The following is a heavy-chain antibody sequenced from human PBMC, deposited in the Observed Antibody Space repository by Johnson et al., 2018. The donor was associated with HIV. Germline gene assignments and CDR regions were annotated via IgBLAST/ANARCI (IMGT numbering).Heavy chain of an antibody. D-gene: IGHD3-22*01. CDR3: SRVGYYYDSSGYYSDGLDI. CDR2: ITSNTDGGTT. V-gene: IGHV3-15*01. Sequence: VQLVESGGGLVQPGRSLRLSCAASGFTFSNAWMSWVRQAPGKGLEWVGRITSNTDGGTTDYAAPVKGRFTISRDDSKNTLYLQMNSLKTEDTAVYYCSRVGYYYDSSGYYSDGLDIWGQGTMVTVSS. CDR1: GFTFSNAW. J-gene: IGHJ3*02.